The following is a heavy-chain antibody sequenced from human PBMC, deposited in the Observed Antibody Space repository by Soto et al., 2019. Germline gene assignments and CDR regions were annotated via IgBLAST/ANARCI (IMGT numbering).Heavy chain of an antibody. CDR2: ILVDGRT. J-gene: IGHJ3*02. Sequence: GGSLRLSCAASGFICSSYDMSWVRQAPGKGLEWVSTILVDGRTFYVDSVKGRLTTSRDNSKNTVYLQMNSLTAGDTAQYYCAKATATGGGAFEICGQGTMVTVSS. CDR3: AKATATGGGAFEI. D-gene: IGHD1-1*01. V-gene: IGHV3-23*01. CDR1: GFICSSYD.